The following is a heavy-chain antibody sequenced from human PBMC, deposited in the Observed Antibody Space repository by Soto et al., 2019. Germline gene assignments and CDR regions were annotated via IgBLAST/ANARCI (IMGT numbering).Heavy chain of an antibody. V-gene: IGHV3-7*01. CDR2: IKQDGSEK. D-gene: IGHD3-10*01. J-gene: IGHJ6*03. CDR1: GCNFSSYW. Sequence: AGGSLIVSCAASGCNFSSYWMSWVRQAPGKGLEWVANIKQDGSEKYYVDSVKGRFTISRDNAKNSLYLQMNSLRAEDTAVYYCARKYYYGSGSYLVPYYYYMDVLGKGTTVTVSS. CDR3: ARKYYYGSGSYLVPYYYYMDV.